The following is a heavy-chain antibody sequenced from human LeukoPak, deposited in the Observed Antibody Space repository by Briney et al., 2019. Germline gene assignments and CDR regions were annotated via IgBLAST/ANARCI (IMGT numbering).Heavy chain of an antibody. V-gene: IGHV4-34*01. CDR3: ARERPTGYCSSTSCYTGHNWFDP. J-gene: IGHJ5*02. CDR2: INHSGST. D-gene: IGHD2-2*02. CDR1: GGSFSGYY. Sequence: SETLSLTCAVYGGSFSGYYWSRIRQPPGKGLEWIGEINHSGSTNYNPSLKSRVTISVDTSKNQFSLKLSSVTAADTAVYYCARERPTGYCSSTSCYTGHNWFDPWGQGTLVTVSS.